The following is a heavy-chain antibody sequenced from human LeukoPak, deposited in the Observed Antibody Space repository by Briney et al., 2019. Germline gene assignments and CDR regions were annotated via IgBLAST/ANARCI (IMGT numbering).Heavy chain of an antibody. CDR2: ISSSGSTM. V-gene: IGHV3-48*02. Sequence: GGPLRLSCGAFGFTFSGYSMNWVPQAPGKGLEWVSYISSSGSTMYHADSVKGRFTISRDNAKNSLYLQMNGLRDEDTAVYYCATSGSGYWGQGTLATVSS. J-gene: IGHJ4*02. CDR3: ATSGSGY. CDR1: GFTFSGYS.